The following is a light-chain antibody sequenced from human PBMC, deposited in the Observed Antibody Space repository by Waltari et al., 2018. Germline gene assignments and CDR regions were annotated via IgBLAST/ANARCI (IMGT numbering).Light chain of an antibody. CDR1: SSDVGVYNY. CDR2: DVS. Sequence: QSALTQPASVSGSPGQSITTSCIGTSSDVGVYNYVSWYQQHPGKPPKLMIYDVSNRPSGVSSRFSGSKSGNTASLTISGLQAEDEADYYCSSYSSSTTPLIFGGGTKLTVL. CDR3: SSYSSSTTPLI. J-gene: IGLJ2*01. V-gene: IGLV2-14*03.